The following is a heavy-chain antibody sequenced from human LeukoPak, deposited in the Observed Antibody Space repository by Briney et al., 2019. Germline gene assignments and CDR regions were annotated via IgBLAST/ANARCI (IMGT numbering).Heavy chain of an antibody. J-gene: IGHJ5*02. CDR1: GGSISSSNW. D-gene: IGHD4-17*01. V-gene: IGHV4-4*02. CDR3: ARHYWTTVTTARFDP. CDR2: IYHSGST. Sequence: PSETLSLTCAVSGGSISSSNWWSWVRQPPGKGLEWIGEIYHSGSTNYNPSLKSRVTISVDTSKNQFSLKLSSVTAADTAVYYCARHYWTTVTTARFDPWGQGTLVTVSS.